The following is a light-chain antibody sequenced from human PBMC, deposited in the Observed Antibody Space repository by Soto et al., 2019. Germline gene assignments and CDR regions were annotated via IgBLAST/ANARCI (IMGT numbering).Light chain of an antibody. CDR2: GAS. J-gene: IGKJ4*01. V-gene: IGKV3-20*01. CDR3: QQYGSSPPLT. Sequence: EIVLTQSPCTLSLSPGERASLSCRGIQSVSSTYLAWYQQKPGQAPRLLIYGASSRATGIPDRFSGSGSGTDFTLTISRLEPEDFVVYYCQQYGSSPPLTFGGGTKVDIK. CDR1: QSVSSTY.